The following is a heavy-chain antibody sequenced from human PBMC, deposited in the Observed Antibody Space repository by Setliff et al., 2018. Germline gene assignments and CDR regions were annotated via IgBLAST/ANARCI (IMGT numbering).Heavy chain of an antibody. CDR1: EFTFSSYG. Sequence: GGSLRLSCAASEFTFSSYGMYWVRQAPGKGLEWVAVIWYDGRTKYYADSVKGRFTISRDNSKNTLYLQMNSLRAGDTAVYFCAKAARIAVADPFDYWGQGTLVTVSS. J-gene: IGHJ4*02. CDR3: AKAARIAVADPFDY. CDR2: IWYDGRTK. D-gene: IGHD6-19*01. V-gene: IGHV3-33*06.